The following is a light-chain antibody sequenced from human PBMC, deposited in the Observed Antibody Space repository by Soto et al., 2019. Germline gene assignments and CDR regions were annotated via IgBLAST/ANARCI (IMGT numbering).Light chain of an antibody. J-gene: IGKJ2*01. CDR3: QQYAYSPPYT. CDR2: GAS. V-gene: IGKV3-20*01. Sequence: EIVLTQSPGTLSLSPGERATLSCRASQSISSSYLAWYQQKPGQAPRVLIYGASSRATGIPDRFSGSGSGTDFTLTISRLEPEDFAVYYCQQYAYSPPYTFGQGTRLE. CDR1: QSISSSY.